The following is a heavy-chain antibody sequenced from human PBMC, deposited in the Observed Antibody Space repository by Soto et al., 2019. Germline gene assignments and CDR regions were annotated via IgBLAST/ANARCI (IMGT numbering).Heavy chain of an antibody. D-gene: IGHD2-8*02. V-gene: IGHV3-53*01. CDR3: ARDRSLVNYYGMDV. CDR2: IYSGGST. J-gene: IGHJ6*02. CDR1: GVTVSSNY. Sequence: XGSLRLSCAAAGVTVSSNYMSWVREAAGKGLEWVSVIYSGGSTYYADSVKGRFTISRDNSKNTLYLQMNSLRADDTAVYYCARDRSLVNYYGMDVWGQGTTVTVSS.